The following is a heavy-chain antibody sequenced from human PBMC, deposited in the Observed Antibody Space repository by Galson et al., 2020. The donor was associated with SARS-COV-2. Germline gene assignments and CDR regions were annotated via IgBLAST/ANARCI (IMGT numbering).Heavy chain of an antibody. CDR2: ISYDGSNK. CDR1: GFTFTTYG. CDR3: AKDGDASSTPEGPYYYYMDV. J-gene: IGHJ6*03. V-gene: IGHV3-30*18. D-gene: IGHD7-27*01. Sequence: GESLKISCAASGFTFTTYGMNWVRQAPGKGLEWVAVISYDGSNKYYADSVKGRFTISRDNSKNTLYLQMNSLRGEDTAVYYCAKDGDASSTPEGPYYYYMDVWGKGTTVTISS.